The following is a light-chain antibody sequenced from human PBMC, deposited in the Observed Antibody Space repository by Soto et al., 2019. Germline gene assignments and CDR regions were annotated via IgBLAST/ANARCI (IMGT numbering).Light chain of an antibody. CDR3: QQFDGSPRT. CDR2: GAS. J-gene: IGKJ1*01. CDR1: QTVSSTY. Sequence: EIVLTQSPGTLSLSPGERATLSCRASQTVSSTYLAWYQQKPGQAPRLLIYGASSRATGIPVRFSGSGSGTDFTLTISRLEPEDFAVYYCQQFDGSPRTFGQGTKVEI. V-gene: IGKV3-20*01.